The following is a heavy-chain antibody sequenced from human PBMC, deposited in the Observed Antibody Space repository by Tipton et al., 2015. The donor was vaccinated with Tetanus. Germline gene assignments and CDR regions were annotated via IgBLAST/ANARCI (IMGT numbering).Heavy chain of an antibody. V-gene: IGHV1-46*01. Sequence: QSGPEVKSPGASVKVSCKASGYIFSINYIHWVRQAPGHGLEWMGPINPGDGSTAYAQKFQDRVTMTGDTSTTTVYMELRSLSFEDTAVYYCARLHDITGMPWGQGTLVTVSP. D-gene: IGHD1-1*01. CDR1: GYIFSINY. CDR2: INPGDGST. J-gene: IGHJ1*01. CDR3: ARLHDITGMP.